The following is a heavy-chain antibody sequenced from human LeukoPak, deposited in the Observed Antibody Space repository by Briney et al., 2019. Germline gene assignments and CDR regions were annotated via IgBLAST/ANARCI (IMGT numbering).Heavy chain of an antibody. J-gene: IGHJ4*02. CDR1: GGSFSGYY. Sequence: SETLSLTRAVYGGSFSGYYWSWIRQPPGKGLGWIGEINHSGSTNYNPSLKSRVTISVDTSKNQSSLKLSSVTAADTAVYYCAALVGATGDYFDYRGQGTLVTVSS. CDR2: INHSGST. CDR3: AALVGATGDYFDY. D-gene: IGHD1-26*01. V-gene: IGHV4-34*01.